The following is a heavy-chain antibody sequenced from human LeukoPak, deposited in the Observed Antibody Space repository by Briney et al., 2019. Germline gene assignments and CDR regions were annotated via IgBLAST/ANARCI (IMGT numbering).Heavy chain of an antibody. CDR3: ARRSMVRGKSFDY. D-gene: IGHD3-10*01. Sequence: ASVKVSCKASGYTFTSYDINWVRQATGQGLEWMGWMNPNSGNTGYAQKFQGRVTMTRNTSISTAYMELSSLRSEDTAVYYCARRSMVRGKSFDYWGQGTLVTVSS. V-gene: IGHV1-8*01. J-gene: IGHJ4*02. CDR1: GYTFTSYD. CDR2: MNPNSGNT.